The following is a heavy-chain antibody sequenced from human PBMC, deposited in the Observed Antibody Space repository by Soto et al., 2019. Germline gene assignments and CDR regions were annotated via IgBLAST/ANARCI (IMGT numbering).Heavy chain of an antibody. J-gene: IGHJ4*02. D-gene: IGHD6-25*01. CDR1: AGSVTRGRSY. CDR3: VRLTPRIAAASHGRSNYLDT. Sequence: PSETLSLTCSVSAGSVTRGRSYWGWVREAPGKGLEWIGDVFFMGNPWYNADLKARLTITVDTSNDQFSLWLSSVTAADTAFYFCVRLTPRIAAASHGRSNYLDTRGPVTLVTISS. CDR2: VFFMGNP. V-gene: IGHV4-39*01.